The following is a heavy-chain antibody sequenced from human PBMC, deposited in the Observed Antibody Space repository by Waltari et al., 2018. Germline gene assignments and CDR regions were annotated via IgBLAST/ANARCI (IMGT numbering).Heavy chain of an antibody. V-gene: IGHV3-23*01. D-gene: IGHD2-21*02. Sequence: EVQLLESGGGLVQPGGSLRLSCAASGFTFSSYAMSWVRQAPGKGLEWVSAISGSGGSTYYADSVKGRFTISRDNSKNTLYLQMNSLRAEDTAVYYCAKAPVYYCGGDCSFDYWGQGTLVTVSS. CDR1: GFTFSSYA. CDR2: ISGSGGST. CDR3: AKAPVYYCGGDCSFDY. J-gene: IGHJ4*02.